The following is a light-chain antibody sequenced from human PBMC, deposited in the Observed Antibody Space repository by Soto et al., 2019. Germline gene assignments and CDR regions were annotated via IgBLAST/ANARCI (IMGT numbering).Light chain of an antibody. CDR2: DAS. J-gene: IGKJ5*01. Sequence: DIHMTHAPSTLSASFGDRGTITCRASQSISRWLAWYQQKPGKAPQALIYDASSLKSGVPSRFSGNGSGTEFTLTISSLQPDDFATYYCQQYNTYSTFGQGTRLEIK. CDR1: QSISRW. V-gene: IGKV1-5*01. CDR3: QQYNTYST.